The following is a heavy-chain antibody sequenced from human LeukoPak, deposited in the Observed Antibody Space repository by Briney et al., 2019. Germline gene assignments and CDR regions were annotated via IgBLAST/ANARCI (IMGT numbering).Heavy chain of an antibody. CDR3: ARLYSGTRPPDY. V-gene: IGHV4-39*01. Sequence: PSETLSLTCTVSGGSISSYYWNWIRQPPGRGLEWIGSIYYSGNTYYNPSLKSRVTISIDTSKNQLSVKVNSVTAADTAVYYCARLYSGTRPPDYWGQGTLVTVSS. CDR1: GGSISSYY. D-gene: IGHD3-10*01. CDR2: IYYSGNT. J-gene: IGHJ4*02.